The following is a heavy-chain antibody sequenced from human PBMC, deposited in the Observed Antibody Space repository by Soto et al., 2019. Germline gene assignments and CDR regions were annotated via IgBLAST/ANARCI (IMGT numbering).Heavy chain of an antibody. Sequence: PSETLSLTCAVSGGSFTSNNWWTWVREPPGQGLEWIGEIYRTGSTNYNPSFKSRVTISLDKSEIQFSRKVTSLTAAYSAVYYCASRDPGTSVDYWGQGTLVTVSS. CDR3: ASRDPGTSVDY. CDR2: IYRTGST. CDR1: GGSFTSNNW. J-gene: IGHJ4*02. D-gene: IGHD1-7*01. V-gene: IGHV4-4*02.